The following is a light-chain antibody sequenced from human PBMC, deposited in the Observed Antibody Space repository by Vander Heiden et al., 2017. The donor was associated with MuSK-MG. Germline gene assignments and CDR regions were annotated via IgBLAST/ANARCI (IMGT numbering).Light chain of an antibody. CDR1: SSNIGSNY. CDR2: RNN. Sequence: SVLTQPPSASGTPGQRVTLSCSGSSSNIGSNYVYWYQQLPGTAPKLLIYRNNQRPSGVPDRFSGSKSGTSASLAISGLWSEDEADYYCAAWDDSLSGPVFGGGTKLTVL. CDR3: AAWDDSLSGPV. J-gene: IGLJ3*02. V-gene: IGLV1-47*03.